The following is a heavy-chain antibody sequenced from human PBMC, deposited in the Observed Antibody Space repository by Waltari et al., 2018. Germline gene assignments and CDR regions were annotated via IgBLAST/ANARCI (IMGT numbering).Heavy chain of an antibody. CDR3: AKDHYYDSSGYYGWFDP. CDR1: GFTFDDYA. CDR2: ISWNSGSK. V-gene: IGHV3-9*01. J-gene: IGHJ5*02. D-gene: IGHD3-22*01. Sequence: EVQLVESGGGLVQPGRSLRLSCAASGFTFDDYAMHWVRQAPGKGLEWVSGISWNSGSKGDADSVKGRFTISRDNAKNSLYLQMNSLRAEDTALYYCAKDHYYDSSGYYGWFDPWGQGTLVTVSS.